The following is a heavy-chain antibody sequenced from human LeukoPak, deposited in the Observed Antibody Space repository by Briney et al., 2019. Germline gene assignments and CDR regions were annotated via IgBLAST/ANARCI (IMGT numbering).Heavy chain of an antibody. Sequence: GGSLRLSCAASGFAFNYAWVSWVRQAPGKGLEWVSFIYSDNTHYSDSVKGRFTISRDNSKNTLYLQMNSLRAEDTAVYYCAREGCRDWGQGTLVIVSS. CDR3: AREGCRD. CDR2: IYSDNT. CDR1: GFAFNYAW. J-gene: IGHJ4*02. V-gene: IGHV3-53*05. D-gene: IGHD2-8*01.